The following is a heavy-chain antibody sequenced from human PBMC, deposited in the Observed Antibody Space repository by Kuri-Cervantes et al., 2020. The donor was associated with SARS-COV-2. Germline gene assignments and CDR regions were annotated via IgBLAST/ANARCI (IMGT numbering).Heavy chain of an antibody. Sequence: ASVKVSCKASGYTFTSYGISWVRQAPGQGLEWMGWISAYNCNTNYAQKLQGRVTMTTDTATSTAYLELRSLRSDDTAVYYFARGGLAAPDLDAFDIWGQGTMVTVSS. J-gene: IGHJ3*02. D-gene: IGHD6-13*01. CDR1: GYTFTSYG. V-gene: IGHV1-18*01. CDR3: ARGGLAAPDLDAFDI. CDR2: ISAYNCNT.